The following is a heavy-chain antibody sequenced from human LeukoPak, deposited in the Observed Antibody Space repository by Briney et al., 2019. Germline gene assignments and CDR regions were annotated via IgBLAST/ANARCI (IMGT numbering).Heavy chain of an antibody. V-gene: IGHV1-18*01. J-gene: IGHJ4*02. CDR1: GYTFTSYG. CDR2: ISAYNGNT. D-gene: IGHD3-22*01. Sequence: ASVKVSCKASGYTFTSYGISWVRQAPGQGLEWMGWISAYNGNTNYAQKLQGRVTMTTDTSTNTVYLELGSLKSDDTAVYYCARDDDSSLDYWGQGTLVAVSS. CDR3: ARDDDSSLDY.